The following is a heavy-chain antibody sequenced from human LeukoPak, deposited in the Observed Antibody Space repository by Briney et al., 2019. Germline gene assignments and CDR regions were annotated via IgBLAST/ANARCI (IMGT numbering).Heavy chain of an antibody. V-gene: IGHV3-30-3*01. D-gene: IGHD3-22*01. J-gene: IGHJ4*02. CDR3: ARGGYYDSSGYHDY. CDR1: GFTFSSYA. CDR2: ISYDGSNK. Sequence: TGGSLRLSCAASGFTFSSYAMHWVRQAPGKGLEWVAVISYDGSNKYYADSVKGRFTISRDNSKNTLYLQMNSLRAEDTAVYYCARGGYYDSSGYHDYWGQGTLVTVSS.